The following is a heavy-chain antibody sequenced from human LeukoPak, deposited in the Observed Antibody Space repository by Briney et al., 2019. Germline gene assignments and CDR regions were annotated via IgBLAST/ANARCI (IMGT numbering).Heavy chain of an antibody. J-gene: IGHJ4*02. V-gene: IGHV4-34*01. D-gene: IGHD3-10*01. CDR3: ARGRMFMVRGVIVAYYFDY. CDR1: GGSFSGYY. Sequence: PSETLSLTCAVYGGSFSGYYWSWIRQPPGKGLEWIGEINHSGSTNYNPSLKSRVTISVDTSKNQFSLKLSSVTAADTAVYYCARGRMFMVRGVIVAYYFDYWGQGTLVTVSS. CDR2: INHSGST.